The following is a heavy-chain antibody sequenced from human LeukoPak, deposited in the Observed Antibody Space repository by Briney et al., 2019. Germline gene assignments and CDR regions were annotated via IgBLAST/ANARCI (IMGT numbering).Heavy chain of an antibody. J-gene: IGHJ4*02. CDR2: MNPNWGNT. CDR1: GHTFTSYD. D-gene: IGHD3-9*01. Sequence: ASVKVSCKASGHTFTSYDITWVRQATGQGLEWIGWMNPNWGNTGYAQKFQGRATMTRNTSITSAYMELSRLRSEDTAVYYCAGEDTGSYPYWGQGTPVTVSS. V-gene: IGHV1-8*01. CDR3: AGEDTGSYPY.